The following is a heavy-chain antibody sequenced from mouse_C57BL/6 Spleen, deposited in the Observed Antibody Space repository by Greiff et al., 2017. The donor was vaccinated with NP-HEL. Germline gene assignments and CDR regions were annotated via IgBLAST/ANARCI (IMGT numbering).Heavy chain of an antibody. CDR1: GYTFTDYE. V-gene: IGHV1-15*01. CDR3: TGWTMYDGYPLDY. D-gene: IGHD2-3*01. Sequence: VQLQQSGAELVRPGASVTLSCKASGYTFTDYEMHWVKQTPVHGLEWIGAIDPETGGTAYNQKFKGKAILTADKSSSTAYMELRSLTSEDSAVYYCTGWTMYDGYPLDYWGQGTTLTVSS. CDR2: IDPETGGT. J-gene: IGHJ2*01.